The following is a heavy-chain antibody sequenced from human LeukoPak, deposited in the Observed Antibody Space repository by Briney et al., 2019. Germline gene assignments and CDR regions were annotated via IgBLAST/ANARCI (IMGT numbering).Heavy chain of an antibody. CDR1: GFTFSNAW. V-gene: IGHV3-15*01. D-gene: IGHD3-9*01. CDR2: IKSQTAGGTA. CDR3: TAVIRTGSLDY. Sequence: GGSLRLSCAASGFTFSNAWMSWVRQAPGKGLEWVGRIKSQTAGGTADYAAPVQGRFTMSRDNSKNTLYLQMNSLKAEDTAVYYCTAVIRTGSLDYWGQGTLVTVSS. J-gene: IGHJ4*02.